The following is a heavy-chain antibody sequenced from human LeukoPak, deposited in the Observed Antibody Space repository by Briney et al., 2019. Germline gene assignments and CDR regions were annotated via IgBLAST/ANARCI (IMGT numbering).Heavy chain of an antibody. CDR1: GGTFSSYA. V-gene: IGHV1-69*05. J-gene: IGHJ6*03. CDR2: IIPIFGTA. D-gene: IGHD3-10*01. Sequence: SVKVSCKASGGTFSSYAISWVRQAPGQGLEWMGRIIPIFGTANYAQKFQGRVTITTDESTSTAYMELSSLRSEDTAVYYCARSGEKGYYGSGSQYYYYMDVWAKGPRSPSP. CDR3: ARSGEKGYYGSGSQYYYYMDV.